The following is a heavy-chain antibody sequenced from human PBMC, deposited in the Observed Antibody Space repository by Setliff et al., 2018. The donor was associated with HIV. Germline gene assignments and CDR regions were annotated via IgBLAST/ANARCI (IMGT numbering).Heavy chain of an antibody. V-gene: IGHV3-30*04. CDR1: EFTLSAYA. D-gene: IGHD6-13*01. CDR2: ISFDGTNK. Sequence: LKISCAVSEFTLSAYAMHWVRQAPGEGLEWVGVISFDGTNKYYAHSVKGRFTISRDISKNTLYLQMNSLRTDDTAVYYCARGRMGYSTSWYAGGNIWGQGTMVTVSS. CDR3: ARGRMGYSTSWYAGGNI. J-gene: IGHJ3*02.